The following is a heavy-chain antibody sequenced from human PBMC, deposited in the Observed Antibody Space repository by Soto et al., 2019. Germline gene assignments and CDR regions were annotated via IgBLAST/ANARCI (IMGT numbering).Heavy chain of an antibody. CDR1: GFTFRIYW. D-gene: IGHD6-13*01. J-gene: IGHJ4*02. CDR2: IKQDGSEK. V-gene: IGHV3-7*03. Sequence: PVWCLRLSCAASGFTFRIYWVSWFRQAPGKGLEWVANIKQDGSEKYYVDSVKGRFIISRDNAKNSLYLQMNSLRAEDTAVYYCGGGYSSSWYFDYWGQGTLLTVSS. CDR3: GGGYSSSWYFDY.